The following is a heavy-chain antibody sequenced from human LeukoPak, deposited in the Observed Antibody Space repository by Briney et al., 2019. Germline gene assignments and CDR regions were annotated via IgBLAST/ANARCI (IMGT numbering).Heavy chain of an antibody. V-gene: IGHV3-43D*03. CDR3: AKDSLDVAAAGYYYYYMDV. D-gene: IGHD6-13*01. J-gene: IGHJ6*03. Sequence: GGSLRLSCAASGFTFDDYAMHWVRQAPGKGLEWVSLISWDGGSTYYADSVKGRFTISRDNSKNSLYLQMNSLRAEDTALYYCAKDSLDVAAAGYYYYYMDVWGKGTTVTVSS. CDR2: ISWDGGST. CDR1: GFTFDDYA.